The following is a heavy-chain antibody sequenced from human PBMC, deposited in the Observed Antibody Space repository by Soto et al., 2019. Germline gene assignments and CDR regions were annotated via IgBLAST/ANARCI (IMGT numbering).Heavy chain of an antibody. Sequence: GGSLRLTCAASRFTFSTYEMNWVRQAPGKGLEWVSYISTSGSTVYYADSVKGRFTISRDNTRNSLYLQMNSLRDEDTALYYCVRYCSTTLCNGVATRTFDYWGQGTLVTVSS. J-gene: IGHJ4*02. V-gene: IGHV3-48*03. CDR3: VRYCSTTLCNGVATRTFDY. CDR2: ISTSGSTV. CDR1: RFTFSTYE. D-gene: IGHD2-2*01.